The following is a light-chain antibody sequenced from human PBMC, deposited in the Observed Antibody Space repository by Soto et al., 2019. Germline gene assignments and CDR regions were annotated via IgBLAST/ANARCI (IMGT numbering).Light chain of an antibody. V-gene: IGLV3-21*04. J-gene: IGLJ2*01. CDR1: NIGTKS. Sequence: SSDLTQPPSVSVAPGKTARISCGRNNIGTKSVHWYQQKPGQAPVLVIYYDSARPSGIPERFSGSNAGNTATLTISTVEAGDEADYYCQVWDRSSDHRVVFGGGTKLTVL. CDR2: YDS. CDR3: QVWDRSSDHRVV.